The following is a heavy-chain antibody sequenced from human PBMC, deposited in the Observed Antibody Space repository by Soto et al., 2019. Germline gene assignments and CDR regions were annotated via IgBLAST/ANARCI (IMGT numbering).Heavy chain of an antibody. CDR3: ASSPYGDVDY. D-gene: IGHD4-17*01. CDR2: VYPGDSDP. V-gene: IGHV5-51*01. Sequence: GESLKISCNGSGYSFTIHWIGLVRQMPGKGLDWMGIVYPGDSDPRYSPSFQGQVTISADKSISTAYLQWSGLKASDTAMYYCASSPYGDVDYWGQGTLVTVSS. J-gene: IGHJ4*02. CDR1: GYSFTIHW.